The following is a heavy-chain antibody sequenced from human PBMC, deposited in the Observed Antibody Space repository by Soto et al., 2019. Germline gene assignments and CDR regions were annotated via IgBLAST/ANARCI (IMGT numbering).Heavy chain of an antibody. J-gene: IGHJ4*02. V-gene: IGHV3-33*01. Sequence: QVQLVESGGGVVQPGRSLRLSCAASGFTFSSYGMHWVRQAPGKGLEWVAVIWYDGSNKYYADSVKGRFTISRDNSKNTLYLQMNSLRAEDTAVYYCARAGFWNEKTKLLDYWGQGTLVTVSS. CDR1: GFTFSSYG. D-gene: IGHD1-1*01. CDR3: ARAGFWNEKTKLLDY. CDR2: IWYDGSNK.